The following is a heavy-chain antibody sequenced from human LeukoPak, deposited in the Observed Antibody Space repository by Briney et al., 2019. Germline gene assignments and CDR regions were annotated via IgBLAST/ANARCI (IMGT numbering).Heavy chain of an antibody. CDR3: ARGVASITT. Sequence: SETLSLTCAVYGGSLSGYYWSWIRQPPGKGLEWIGEINHSGSTNYNPSLKSRATISVDTSKNQFSLKLSSMTAADTAVYYCARGVASITTWGQGTLVTVSS. CDR2: INHSGST. J-gene: IGHJ5*02. V-gene: IGHV4-34*01. D-gene: IGHD3-3*01. CDR1: GGSLSGYY.